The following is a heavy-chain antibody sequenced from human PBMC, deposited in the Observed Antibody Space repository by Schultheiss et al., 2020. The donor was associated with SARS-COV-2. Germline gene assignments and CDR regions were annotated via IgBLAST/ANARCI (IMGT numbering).Heavy chain of an antibody. CDR1: GGSISSSSYY. CDR2: ISHSGST. Sequence: SETLSLTCTVSGGSISSSSYYWGWIRQPPGKGLEWIGEISHSGSTNYNPSLKSRVTISVDTSKNQFSLKLSSVTAADTAVFYCARGGITARPAYYYVLDVWGQGTTVTVSS. V-gene: IGHV4-39*07. D-gene: IGHD6-6*01. J-gene: IGHJ6*02. CDR3: ARGGITARPAYYYVLDV.